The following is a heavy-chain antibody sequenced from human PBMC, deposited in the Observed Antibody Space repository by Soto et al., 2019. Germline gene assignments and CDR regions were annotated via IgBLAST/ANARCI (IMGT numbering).Heavy chain of an antibody. CDR3: ARGIGYCGGGNCYLDF. Sequence: GGSLRLSCAASGFTLSRFSMNWVRQAPGKGLHWVSYISSDSGNKYYADSVKGRFTVSRDNAKNSLYLQMNSLRDEDTAVYYCARGIGYCGGGNCYLDFWGQGVLVTVSS. CDR1: GFTLSRFS. D-gene: IGHD2-15*01. CDR2: ISSDSGNK. V-gene: IGHV3-48*02. J-gene: IGHJ4*02.